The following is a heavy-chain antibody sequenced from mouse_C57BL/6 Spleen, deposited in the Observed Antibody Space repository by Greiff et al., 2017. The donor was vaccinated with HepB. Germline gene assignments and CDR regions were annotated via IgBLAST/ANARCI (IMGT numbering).Heavy chain of an antibody. V-gene: IGHV1-42*01. CDR2: INPSTGGT. J-gene: IGHJ1*03. D-gene: IGHD2-5*01. CDR3: ARSYSNTSDWYFDV. Sequence: VHVKQSGPELVKPGASVKISCKASGYSFTGYYMNWVKQSPEKSLEWIGEINPSTGGTTYNQKFKAKATLTVDKSSSTAYMQLKSLTSADSAVYYCARSYSNTSDWYFDVWGTGTTVTVSS. CDR1: GYSFTGYY.